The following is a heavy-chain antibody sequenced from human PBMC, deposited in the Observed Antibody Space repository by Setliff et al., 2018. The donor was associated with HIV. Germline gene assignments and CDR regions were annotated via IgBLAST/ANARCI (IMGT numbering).Heavy chain of an antibody. CDR2: IWYDGSNQ. V-gene: IGHV3-33*08. D-gene: IGHD2-2*01. CDR1: GFTFSSYW. CDR3: ARDRAAYCRSTNCYAGDH. Sequence: LSLSCAASGFTFSSYWMSWVRQAPGKGLEWVADIWYDGSNQYYADSVKGRFTISRDISKSTVYLQMNSLGVEDTAVYYCARDRAAYCRSTNCYAGDHWGQGTLVTVSS. J-gene: IGHJ5*02.